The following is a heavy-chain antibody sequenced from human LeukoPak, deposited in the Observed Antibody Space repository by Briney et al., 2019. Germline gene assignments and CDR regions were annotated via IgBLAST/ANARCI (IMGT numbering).Heavy chain of an antibody. CDR2: IYYSGST. J-gene: IGHJ4*02. Sequence: SETLSLTCTVSGYSISSGYYWGWIRQPPGKGLEWIGSIYYSGSTYYNPSLKSRVTISVDTSKNQFSLKLSSVTAADTAVYYCAREKYYYDSSGYYHLIPDYWGQGTLVTVSS. CDR3: AREKYYYDSSGYYHLIPDY. V-gene: IGHV4-38-2*02. CDR1: GYSISSGYY. D-gene: IGHD3-22*01.